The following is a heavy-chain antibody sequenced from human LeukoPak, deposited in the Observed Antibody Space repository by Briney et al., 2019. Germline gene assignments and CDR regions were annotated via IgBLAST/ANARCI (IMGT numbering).Heavy chain of an antibody. D-gene: IGHD3-16*02. CDR2: FDPEDGET. CDR3: ARRTFGGVIAR. J-gene: IGHJ4*02. Sequence: AASVKVSCKVSGYTLTELSMHWVRQAPGKGLEWMGGFDPEDGETIYAQKFQGRVTMTENTSTDTAYMELRSLRSDDTAVYYCARRTFGGVIARWGQGTLVTVSS. V-gene: IGHV1-24*01. CDR1: GYTLTELS.